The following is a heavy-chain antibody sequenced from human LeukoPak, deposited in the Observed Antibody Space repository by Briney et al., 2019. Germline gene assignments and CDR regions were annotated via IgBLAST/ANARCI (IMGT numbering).Heavy chain of an antibody. Sequence: SETLSLTCAVSGDSISSNNWWSWVRQPPGKGPEWIGEVYPSGGINYNPSLKSRLTISVDKSKNQFSLKLTSVTAADTAVYYCARDLVHNSRGHDYWGQGILVTVSS. CDR2: VYPSGGI. D-gene: IGHD1-20*01. V-gene: IGHV4-4*02. CDR1: GDSISSNNW. CDR3: ARDLVHNSRGHDY. J-gene: IGHJ4*02.